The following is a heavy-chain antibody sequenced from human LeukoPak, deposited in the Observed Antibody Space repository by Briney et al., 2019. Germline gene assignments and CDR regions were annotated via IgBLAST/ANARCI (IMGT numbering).Heavy chain of an antibody. J-gene: IGHJ4*02. CDR1: GFTFSDYW. D-gene: IGHD4-23*01. CDR3: ARKRYGVTVD. CDR2: IKQDGSEK. V-gene: IGHV3-7*01. Sequence: GGSLRLSCAASGFTFSDYWMSWVRQAPGKGLEWVANIKQDGSEKYYVDSVKGRFTISRDNAKNSLYLQMNSLRAEDTAVYYCARKRYGVTVDWGQGTLVTVSS.